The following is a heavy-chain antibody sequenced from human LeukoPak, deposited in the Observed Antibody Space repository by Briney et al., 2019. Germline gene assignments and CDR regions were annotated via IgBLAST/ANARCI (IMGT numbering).Heavy chain of an antibody. Sequence: GGSLRLSCAASGFTFSSYSMNWVRQAPGKGLEWVSSISSSSSYIYYADSVKGRFTISRDDSKNTAYLQMNSLRLEDTAMYYCVKRGGGDHGLDVWGQGTTVTVSS. CDR2: ISSSSSYI. V-gene: IGHV3-21*01. D-gene: IGHD2-21*02. CDR3: VKRGGGDHGLDV. J-gene: IGHJ6*02. CDR1: GFTFSSYS.